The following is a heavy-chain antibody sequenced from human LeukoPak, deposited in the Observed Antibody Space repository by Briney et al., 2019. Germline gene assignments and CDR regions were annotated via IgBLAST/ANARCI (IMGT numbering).Heavy chain of an antibody. D-gene: IGHD2-15*01. CDR2: INHSGST. J-gene: IGHJ5*02. V-gene: IGHV4-34*01. CDR3: ARVGGSGNRFDP. Sequence: SETLSLTCAVYGGSFSGYYWSWIRQPPGKGLEWIGEINHSGSTNYNPSLKSRVTISVDTSKNQFSLKLSSVTAADTAVYYCARVGGSGNRFDPWGQGTLVTVSS. CDR1: GGSFSGYY.